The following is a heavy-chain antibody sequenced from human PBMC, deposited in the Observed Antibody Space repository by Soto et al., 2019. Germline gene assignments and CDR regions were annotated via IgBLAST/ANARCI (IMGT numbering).Heavy chain of an antibody. CDR2: IYYSGST. D-gene: IGHD3-10*01. V-gene: IGHV4-59*01. CDR3: ARDRYYGGADF. J-gene: IGHJ4*02. Sequence: SETLSLTCTLSGGSIGSYYWSWIRQPPGKGLEWIGYIYYSGSTTYNPSLRSRVTISVDTSKNLFSLKLTSVTAADTAVYYCARDRYYGGADFWGQGTLVTVSA. CDR1: GGSIGSYY.